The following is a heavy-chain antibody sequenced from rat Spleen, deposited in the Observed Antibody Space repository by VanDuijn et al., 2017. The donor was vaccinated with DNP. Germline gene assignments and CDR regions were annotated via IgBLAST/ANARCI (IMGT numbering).Heavy chain of an antibody. Sequence: EVQLVESGGGLVQPGRSLKLSCAASGFTFSNYGMAWVRPAPTKGLEWVASITNSGGSTYYRDSVKGRFTISRDNAKSTLYLQMDSLRSEDTATYYCTTGFAYWGQGTLVTVSS. CDR2: ITNSGGST. V-gene: IGHV5-27*01. J-gene: IGHJ3*01. CDR3: TTGFAY. CDR1: GFTFSNYG.